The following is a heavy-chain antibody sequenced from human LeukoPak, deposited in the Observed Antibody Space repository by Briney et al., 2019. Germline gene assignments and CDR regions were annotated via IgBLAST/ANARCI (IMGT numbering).Heavy chain of an antibody. CDR2: IYYSGST. J-gene: IGHJ3*02. Sequence: SETLSLTCTVSGGSISSCGYYWSWIRQHPGKGLEWIGYIYYSGSTYYNPSLKSRVTISVDTSKNQFSLKLSSVTAADTAVYYCARDLVDSGYAFDIWGQGTMVTVSS. D-gene: IGHD5-18*01. CDR1: GGSISSCGYY. V-gene: IGHV4-31*03. CDR3: ARDLVDSGYAFDI.